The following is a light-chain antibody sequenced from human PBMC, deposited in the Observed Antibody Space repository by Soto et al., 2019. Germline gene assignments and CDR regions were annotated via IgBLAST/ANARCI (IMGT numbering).Light chain of an antibody. V-gene: IGKV3-20*01. CDR2: GAS. CDR3: QQYTSSPYT. Sequence: EIVLTQSPGTLSLSPGGRVTLSCRASQSVSSSYLAWYQQKPGQAPRLLIYGASSRATDIPDRFSGSGSGTDFTLTISRLEPEDCAVHHRQQYTSSPYTFGQGTK. J-gene: IGKJ2*01. CDR1: QSVSSSY.